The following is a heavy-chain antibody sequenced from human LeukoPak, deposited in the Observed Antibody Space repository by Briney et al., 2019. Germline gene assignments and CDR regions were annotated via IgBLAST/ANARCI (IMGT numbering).Heavy chain of an antibody. CDR1: GDSMNNYD. CDR2: IFYSGNT. CDR3: ARQTGWVKSSYYFDS. J-gene: IGHJ4*02. D-gene: IGHD4-23*01. Sequence: SVALSLTCTFSGDSMNNYDWRWIRQPRGKGREWIGNIFYSGNTNYNPSLKSRVTISVDTSKNQSSLTLSSVTAADTDVYYCARQTGWVKSSYYFDSWGQGTLITVVS. V-gene: IGHV4-59*01.